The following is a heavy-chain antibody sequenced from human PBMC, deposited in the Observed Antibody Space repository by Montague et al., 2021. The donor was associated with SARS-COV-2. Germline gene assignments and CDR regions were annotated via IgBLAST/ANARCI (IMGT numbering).Heavy chain of an antibody. D-gene: IGHD5-12*01. CDR1: GFSVSINY. V-gene: IGHV3-66*02. J-gene: IGHJ3*02. CDR3: AREGYSAYDYGGFDI. CDR2: IYSGGTT. Sequence: SLRLSCAASGFSVSINYMSWVRQAPGRGLEWVSVIYSGGTTHHADSVKGRLTISRDNAKNTLYVQVDSLRPEDTAVYYCAREGYSAYDYGGFDIWGQGTMVTVSS.